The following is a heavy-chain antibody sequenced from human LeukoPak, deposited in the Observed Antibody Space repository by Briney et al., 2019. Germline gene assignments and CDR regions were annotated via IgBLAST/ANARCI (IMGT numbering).Heavy chain of an antibody. V-gene: IGHV3-30*18. D-gene: IGHD5-24*01. CDR3: AKDSRDGYYFDY. Sequence: GGSLRLSCAASGFTFRRHGMHWVRQAPGRGLEWVAVTSSDGSNKHYADSVKGRFTISRDNSKNTLYLQMNSLRAEDTAVYYCAKDSRDGYYFDYWGQGTLVTVSS. CDR1: GFTFRRHG. CDR2: TSSDGSNK. J-gene: IGHJ4*02.